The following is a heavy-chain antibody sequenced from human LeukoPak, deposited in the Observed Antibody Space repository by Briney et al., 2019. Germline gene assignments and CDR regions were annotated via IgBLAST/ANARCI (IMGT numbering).Heavy chain of an antibody. J-gene: IGHJ4*02. Sequence: SETLSLTCTVSGGSISSGGYYWSWIRQHPGKGLEWIGYIYYSGSTYYNPSLKSRVTISVDTSKNQFSLKLSSVTAADTAVYYCARGTYYYGSGSYSVLFDYWGQGTLVTVSS. D-gene: IGHD3-10*01. CDR3: ARGTYYYGSGSYSVLFDY. V-gene: IGHV4-31*03. CDR1: GGSISSGGYY. CDR2: IYYSGST.